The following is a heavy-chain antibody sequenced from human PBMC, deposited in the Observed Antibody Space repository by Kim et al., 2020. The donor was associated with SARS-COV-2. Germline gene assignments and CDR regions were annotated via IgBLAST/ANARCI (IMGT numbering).Heavy chain of an antibody. Sequence: NYAQQLQGRVTMTTDTATSTAYMELRSLRSDDTAVYYCARGVTDPDAFDIWGQGTMVTVSS. V-gene: IGHV1-18*01. CDR3: ARGVTDPDAFDI. J-gene: IGHJ3*02. D-gene: IGHD4-4*01.